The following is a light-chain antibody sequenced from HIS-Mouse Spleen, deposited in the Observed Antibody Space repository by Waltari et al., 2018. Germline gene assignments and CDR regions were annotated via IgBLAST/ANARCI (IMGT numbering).Light chain of an antibody. CDR3: SSYTSSSTYV. Sequence: QSALTQPASVSGSPGQSITISCTGTSSYVGGYNYVSWYQQHLGKAPKLMIYDVSNRPSGVSNRFSGSKSGNTASLTISGLQAEDEADYYCSSYTSSSTYVFGTGTKVTVL. CDR1: SSYVGGYNY. V-gene: IGLV2-14*03. CDR2: DVS. J-gene: IGLJ1*01.